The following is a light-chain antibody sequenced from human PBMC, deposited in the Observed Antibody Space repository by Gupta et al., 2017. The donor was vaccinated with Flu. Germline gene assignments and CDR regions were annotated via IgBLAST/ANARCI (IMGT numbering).Light chain of an antibody. CDR1: QSVGRRY. Sequence: GTLSLSPGERATLSCRASQSVGRRYLTWYQQKPGQAPTLLIHDTSTRATGIPDRFNGSGSGTDFTLTINGLKPEDFTVYYCQQYDSYRWTFGQGTKVEVK. J-gene: IGKJ1*01. CDR2: DTS. V-gene: IGKV3-20*01. CDR3: QQYDSYRWT.